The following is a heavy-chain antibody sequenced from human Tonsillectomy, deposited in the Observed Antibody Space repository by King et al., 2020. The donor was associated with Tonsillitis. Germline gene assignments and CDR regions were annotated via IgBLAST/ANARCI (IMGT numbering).Heavy chain of an antibody. CDR1: GYTFASYG. Sequence: VQLVESGAEVKTPGASVKVSCKASGYTFASYGISWVRQAPGQGLEWMGWISPYNGYTNSAQKLQGRVTVTTDTSTSTAYMELRSLRSDDTAVYYCARDHSSGSNWFDPWGQGTLVTVSS. J-gene: IGHJ5*02. D-gene: IGHD3-22*01. V-gene: IGHV1-18*01. CDR2: ISPYNGYT. CDR3: ARDHSSGSNWFDP.